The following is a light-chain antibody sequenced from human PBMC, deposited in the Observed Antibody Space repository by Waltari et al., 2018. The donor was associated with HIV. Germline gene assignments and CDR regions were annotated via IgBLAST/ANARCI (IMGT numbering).Light chain of an antibody. CDR1: QSVSSSD. CDR2: GAS. V-gene: IGKV3-20*01. CDR3: QQYSNSLIT. J-gene: IGKJ5*01. Sequence: EIVLTQSPGTLSLSLGARGTLSCRASQSVSSSDLVWYQQRPGQTPRLLIYGASNRATGIPDRFSGSVSVTDFTLTISRLEPEDFVVYYCQQYSNSLITFGQGTRLEIK.